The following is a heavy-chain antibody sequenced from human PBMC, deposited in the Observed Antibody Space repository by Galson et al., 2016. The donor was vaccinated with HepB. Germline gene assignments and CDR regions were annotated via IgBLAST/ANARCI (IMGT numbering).Heavy chain of an antibody. CDR3: ATDTTGYQFDL. V-gene: IGHV4-39*02. CDR2: ASYSGNR. Sequence: LSLTCSVSGGSISSSPYYWNWIRQPPGKGLEWTGSASYSGNRFFNPSLKSRLTISVDTSKNHFSLNLNSVSAADTAVYYCATDTTGYQFDLWGQGALVTVS. J-gene: IGHJ4*02. CDR1: GGSISSSPYY. D-gene: IGHD3-22*01.